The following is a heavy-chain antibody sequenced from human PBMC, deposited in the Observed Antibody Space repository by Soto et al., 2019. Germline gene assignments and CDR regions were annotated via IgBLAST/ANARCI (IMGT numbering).Heavy chain of an antibody. Sequence: QVQLVQSGAEVKKPGSSVKVSCKASGGTFSSYTISWVRQAPGQGLEWMGRIIPILGIANYAQKFKGRVTITADKSTSTAYMELSSLRSEDTAVYYCARGWLDYGGSDWGQGTLVTVSS. V-gene: IGHV1-69*02. J-gene: IGHJ4*02. CDR1: GGTFSSYT. CDR2: IIPILGIA. CDR3: ARGWLDYGGSD. D-gene: IGHD4-17*01.